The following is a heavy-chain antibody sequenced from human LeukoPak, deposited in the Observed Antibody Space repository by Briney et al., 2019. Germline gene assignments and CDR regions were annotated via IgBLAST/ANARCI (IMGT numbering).Heavy chain of an antibody. CDR2: IIPIFGTA. D-gene: IGHD6-6*01. CDR1: GGTFSSYA. J-gene: IGHJ5*02. Sequence: SVKVSCKASGGTFSSYAISWVRQAPGQGLEWMGGIIPIFGTANYAQKFQGRVTTTTDESTSTAYMELSSLRSEDTAVYYCAREESSSDSRWFDPWGQGTLVTVSS. CDR3: AREESSSDSRWFDP. V-gene: IGHV1-69*05.